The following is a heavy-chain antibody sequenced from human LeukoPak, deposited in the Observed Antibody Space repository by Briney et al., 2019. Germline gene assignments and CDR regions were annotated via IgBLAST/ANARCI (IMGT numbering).Heavy chain of an antibody. CDR1: GYTFTGYY. CDR2: INPNSGGT. D-gene: IGHD6-6*01. Sequence: ASVKVSCKASGYTFTGYYMHWVRQAPGQGLEWMGWINPNSGGTNYARKFQGRVTMTRDTSISTAYMELSRLRSDDTAVYYCARDLIAARPGWFDPWGQGTLVTVSS. V-gene: IGHV1-2*02. J-gene: IGHJ5*02. CDR3: ARDLIAARPGWFDP.